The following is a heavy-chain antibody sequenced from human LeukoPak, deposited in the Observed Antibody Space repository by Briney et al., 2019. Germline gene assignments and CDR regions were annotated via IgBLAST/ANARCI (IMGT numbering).Heavy chain of an antibody. CDR1: GFTFSSYA. V-gene: IGHV3-30*01. J-gene: IGHJ4*02. CDR3: ARDGDIVVVVAAAFAFDY. D-gene: IGHD2-15*01. Sequence: PGGSLRLSCAASGFTFSSYAMHWVRQAPGEGLEWVAVISYDGSNKYYADSVKGRFTISRDNSKNTLYLQMNSLRAEDTAVYYCARDGDIVVVVAAAFAFDYWGQGTLVTVSS. CDR2: ISYDGSNK.